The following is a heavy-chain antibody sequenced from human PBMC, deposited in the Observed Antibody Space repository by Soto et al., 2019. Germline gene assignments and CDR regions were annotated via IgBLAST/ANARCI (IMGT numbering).Heavy chain of an antibody. J-gene: IGHJ3*02. V-gene: IGHV3-21*01. CDR3: ARDCTNGVCYFPAFDI. Sequence: GVSLRLSCAASGFTFSSYSMNWVRQAPGKGLEWVSSISSSSSYIYYADSVKGRFTISRDNAKNSLYLQMNSLRAEDTAVYYCARDCTNGVCYFPAFDIWGQGTMVTVS. D-gene: IGHD2-8*01. CDR2: ISSSSSYI. CDR1: GFTFSSYS.